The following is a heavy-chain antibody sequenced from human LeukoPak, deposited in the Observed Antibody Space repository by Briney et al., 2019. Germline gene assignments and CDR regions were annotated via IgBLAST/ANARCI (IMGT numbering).Heavy chain of an antibody. CDR2: INKDGSEK. V-gene: IGHV3-7*01. J-gene: IGHJ4*02. Sequence: PGGSLRLSCAASGFTFSSYWMTWVRQAPGKGLEWVANINKDGSEKNYVDSVKGRFTTSRDNAKNSLYLHMNSLRAEDTAMYYCARGPSGYHNTGGQGTLVTVSS. CDR3: ARGPSGYHNT. CDR1: GFTFSSYW. D-gene: IGHD5-12*01.